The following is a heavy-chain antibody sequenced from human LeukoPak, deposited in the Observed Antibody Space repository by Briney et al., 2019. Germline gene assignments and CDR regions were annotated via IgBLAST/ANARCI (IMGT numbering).Heavy chain of an antibody. Sequence: GGSLRLSCAASGFAFDDYGMNWVRQAPGKGLEWVSYISSSGSTIYYADSVKGRFTISRDNAKNSLYLQMNSLRAEDTAVYYCAELGITMIGGVWGKGTTVTISS. CDR3: AELGITMIGGV. V-gene: IGHV3-48*03. CDR2: ISSSGSTI. CDR1: GFAFDDYG. D-gene: IGHD3-10*02. J-gene: IGHJ6*04.